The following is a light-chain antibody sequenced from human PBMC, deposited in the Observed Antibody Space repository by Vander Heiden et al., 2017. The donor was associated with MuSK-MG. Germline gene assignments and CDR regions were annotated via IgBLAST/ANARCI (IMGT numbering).Light chain of an antibody. CDR1: QDISNH. CDR2: DAS. J-gene: IGKJ4*01. Sequence: DIQMHQSPTSLTASVGDRVIITCLASQDISNHLNWYQHKPEKDPKLLISDASNLEAGVPSRFRGSGSGTDFTFTISNLQPEDVATYYCQQYHNLPLTFGGGTKVERK. V-gene: IGKV1-33*01. CDR3: QQYHNLPLT.